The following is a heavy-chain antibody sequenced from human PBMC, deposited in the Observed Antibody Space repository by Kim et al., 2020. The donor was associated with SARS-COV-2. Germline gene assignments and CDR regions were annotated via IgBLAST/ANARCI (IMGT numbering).Heavy chain of an antibody. CDR1: GFTFSSYG. J-gene: IGHJ4*02. CDR2: ISYDGSNK. V-gene: IGHV3-33*05. Sequence: GGSLRLSCAASGFTFSSYGMHWVRQAPGKGLEWVAVISYDGSNKYYADSVKGRITIARDNSKNTLYLQMNSLRAEDTALYYCARDGFYDSSGYYDYWGQGTLVTVSS. D-gene: IGHD3-22*01. CDR3: ARDGFYDSSGYYDY.